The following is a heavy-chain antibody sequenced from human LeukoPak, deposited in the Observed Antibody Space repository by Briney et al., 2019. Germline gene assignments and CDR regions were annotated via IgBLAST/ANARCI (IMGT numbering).Heavy chain of an antibody. CDR2: IYPGDSDT. J-gene: IGHJ3*02. CDR3: ALNYYGSGSYYVRLHDAFDI. V-gene: IGHV5-51*01. D-gene: IGHD3-10*01. CDR1: GYRFSAYW. Sequence: GESLKISCKGSGYRFSAYWIAWVRQMPGKGLEWMGIIYPGDSDTRYSPSFQGQVTISADKSISTAYLQWSSLKASDTAMYYCALNYYGSGSYYVRLHDAFDIWGQGTMVTVSS.